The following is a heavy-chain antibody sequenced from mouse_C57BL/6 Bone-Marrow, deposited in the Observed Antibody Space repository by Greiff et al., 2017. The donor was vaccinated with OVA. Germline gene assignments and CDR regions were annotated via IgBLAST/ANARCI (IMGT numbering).Heavy chain of an antibody. Sequence: VQLKESGAELVRPGASVKLSCTASGFNIKDYYMHWVKQRPEQGLEWIGWIDPENGDTEYASKFQGKATITADTSSNTAYLQLSSLTSEDTAVYYCTICDGYHPYYYAMDYWGQGTSVTVSS. CDR1: GFNIKDYY. V-gene: IGHV14-4*01. CDR2: IDPENGDT. J-gene: IGHJ4*01. CDR3: TICDGYHPYYYAMDY. D-gene: IGHD2-3*01.